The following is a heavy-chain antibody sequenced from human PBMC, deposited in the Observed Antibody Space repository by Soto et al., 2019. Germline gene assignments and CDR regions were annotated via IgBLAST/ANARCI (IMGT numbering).Heavy chain of an antibody. D-gene: IGHD6-6*01. J-gene: IGHJ4*02. Sequence: GSLRLSCAASGFTFSTYAMSWVRQAPGKGLEWVSGFSGSGASTYYADSVKGRFTISRDNSNNTLYLQMSSLRAVDTAVYYCAKGSIEYSSSFPDYWGQGTLVTVSS. CDR2: FSGSGAST. CDR3: AKGSIEYSSSFPDY. CDR1: GFTFSTYA. V-gene: IGHV3-23*01.